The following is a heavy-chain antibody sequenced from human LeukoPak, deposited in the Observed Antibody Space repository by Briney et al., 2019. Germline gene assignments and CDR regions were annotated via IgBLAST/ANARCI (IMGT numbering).Heavy chain of an antibody. D-gene: IGHD5-18*01. Sequence: GGSLRLSCAASGFTFRSYSMNWVRQAPGKGLEWVSYISSSGTTIYYADSVKGRFTISRDNAKNSLYLQMNSLSAEDTAVYYCARGYTYGYDYWGQGTLLTVSS. CDR2: ISSSGTTI. CDR3: ARGYTYGYDY. CDR1: GFTFRSYS. V-gene: IGHV3-48*04. J-gene: IGHJ4*02.